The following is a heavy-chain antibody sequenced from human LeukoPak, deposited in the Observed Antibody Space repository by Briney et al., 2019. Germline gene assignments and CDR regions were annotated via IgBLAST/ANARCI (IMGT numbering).Heavy chain of an antibody. J-gene: IGHJ6*02. CDR2: ISGSGGST. CDR1: GFTFSTYA. Sequence: PGGSLRLYCAAFGFTFSTYAMSWVRQAPGKGLEWVSAISGSGGSTYYADSVKGRFTISRDNSKNTLYLQMNSLRAEDTAVYYCAAGECSGGSCYKDGMDVWGQGTTVTVSS. V-gene: IGHV3-23*01. D-gene: IGHD2-15*01. CDR3: AAGECSGGSCYKDGMDV.